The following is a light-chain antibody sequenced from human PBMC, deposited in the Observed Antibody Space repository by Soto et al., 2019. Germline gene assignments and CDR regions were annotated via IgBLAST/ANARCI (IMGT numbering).Light chain of an antibody. CDR2: DAS. J-gene: IGKJ4*01. V-gene: IGKV3-11*01. CDR3: QQRRDWTLT. CDR1: QNINEY. Sequence: EIVLTQSPATLSLSPGERATLSCRASQNINEYLIWYQQKPGQAPRLLIHDASKRATGIPARFSGSGSGTDFTLTISSLAPEDFAVYYCQQRRDWTLTFGGGTKVE.